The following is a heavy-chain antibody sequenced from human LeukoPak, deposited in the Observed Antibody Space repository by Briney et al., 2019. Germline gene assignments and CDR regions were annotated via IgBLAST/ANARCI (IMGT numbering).Heavy chain of an antibody. CDR2: FDPEDGET. Sequence: ASVKVSCKVSGYTLTELSMHWVRQAPGKGLEWMGGFDPEDGETIYAQKFQGRVTMTRDTSTSTVYMELSSLRSEDTAVYYCARDRDGYSYGVDYWGQGTLVTVSS. D-gene: IGHD5-18*01. V-gene: IGHV1-24*01. CDR3: ARDRDGYSYGVDY. J-gene: IGHJ4*02. CDR1: GYTLTELS.